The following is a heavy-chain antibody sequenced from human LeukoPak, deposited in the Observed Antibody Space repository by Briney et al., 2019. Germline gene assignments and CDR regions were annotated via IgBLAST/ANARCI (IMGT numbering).Heavy chain of an antibody. J-gene: IGHJ4*02. CDR1: GYTFTGYY. D-gene: IGHD4-17*01. CDR3: ARAEYGDYTWPDY. CDR2: INPNSGGT. Sequence: ASVKVSCKASGYTFTGYYMHWVRQAPGQGLEWMGWINPNSGGTNYAQKFQGRVTMTRDTSISTAYMELSRLRFDDTAVYYCARAEYGDYTWPDYWGQGTLVTVSS. V-gene: IGHV1-2*02.